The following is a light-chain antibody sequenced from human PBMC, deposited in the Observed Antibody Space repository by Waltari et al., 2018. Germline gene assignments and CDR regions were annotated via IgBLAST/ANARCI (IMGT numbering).Light chain of an antibody. V-gene: IGLV3-21*04. Sequence: SYVLTQPPSVSVAPGETATITCGGDSTGMRHVHWYQQRAGQAPRLVSSYNTVRPSGIPVRFSDATSGTTSTLTISMVEGGKEADNYIQVWDRSRDHVFGAGTKVTVL. CDR3: QVWDRSRDHV. J-gene: IGLJ1*01. CDR1: STGMRH. CDR2: YNT.